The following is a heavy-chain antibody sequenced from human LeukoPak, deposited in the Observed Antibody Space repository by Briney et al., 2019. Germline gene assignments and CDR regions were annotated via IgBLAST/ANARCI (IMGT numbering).Heavy chain of an antibody. CDR2: IIPIFGTA. Sequence: GASVKVSCKASGGTFSSYAISWVRQAPGQGLEWMGGIIPIFGTANYAQKFQGRVTITADESTSTAYMELSSLRSEDTAVYYCARGGSGSYQLRLDYWGQGTLVTVSS. V-gene: IGHV1-69*13. D-gene: IGHD1-26*01. CDR1: GGTFSSYA. CDR3: ARGGSGSYQLRLDY. J-gene: IGHJ4*02.